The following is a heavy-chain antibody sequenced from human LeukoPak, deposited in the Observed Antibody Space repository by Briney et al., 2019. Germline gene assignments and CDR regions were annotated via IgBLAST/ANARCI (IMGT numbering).Heavy chain of an antibody. CDR2: IYTSGST. V-gene: IGHV4-61*02. Sequence: SETLSLTCSVSGDSITSGDSYWTWIRQPAGRGLEWIGLIYTSGSTKYNPSLKSRITLSLDTSKNQISLQLNSVTAADTAVYYCAREYSHWGQGTLVTVSS. J-gene: IGHJ4*02. D-gene: IGHD5-12*01. CDR1: GDSITSGDSY. CDR3: AREYSH.